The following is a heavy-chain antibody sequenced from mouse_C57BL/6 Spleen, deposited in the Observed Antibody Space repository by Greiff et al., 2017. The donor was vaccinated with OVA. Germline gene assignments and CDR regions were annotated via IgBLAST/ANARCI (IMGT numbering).Heavy chain of an antibody. CDR3: ARGWLPFAY. Sequence: QVQLQQPGAELVKPGASVKLSCKASGYTFTSYWMHWVKQRPGQGLEWIGMINPNSGSTNYNEKFKSKATLTVDKSSSTAYMQLSSLTSEDSAVYYCARGWLPFAYWGQGTLVTVSA. J-gene: IGHJ3*01. CDR1: GYTFTSYW. D-gene: IGHD2-3*01. CDR2: INPNSGST. V-gene: IGHV1-64*01.